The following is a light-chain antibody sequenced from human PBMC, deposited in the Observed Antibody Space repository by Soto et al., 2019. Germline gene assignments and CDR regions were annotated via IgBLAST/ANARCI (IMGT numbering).Light chain of an antibody. CDR2: DAS. J-gene: IGKJ5*01. CDR1: QSISSW. Sequence: DIQMPQSPSTLSASVGDRVTITCRASQSISSWLAWYQQKPGKAPKLLIYDASSLESGVPSRFSGSGSGTEFTLTISSLQSEDFAVYYCQQYNNWPPVTFGQGTRLEIK. V-gene: IGKV1-5*01. CDR3: QQYNNWPPVT.